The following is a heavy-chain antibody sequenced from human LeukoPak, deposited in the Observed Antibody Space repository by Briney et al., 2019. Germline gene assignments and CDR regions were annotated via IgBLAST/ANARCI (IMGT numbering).Heavy chain of an antibody. V-gene: IGHV3-21*01. D-gene: IGHD2/OR15-2a*01. CDR3: ARDLWTSRGYYGMDV. CDR1: GFTFSSDT. J-gene: IGHJ6*02. CDR2: MSSTSKYK. Sequence: PRGSLRLSCAASGFTFSSDTMSWVRQAPGKGLEWVSSMSSTSKYKYYADSVKGRFTISRDNAKNSLYLQMNSLRADDTAVYYCARDLWTSRGYYGMDVWGQGTTVTVSS.